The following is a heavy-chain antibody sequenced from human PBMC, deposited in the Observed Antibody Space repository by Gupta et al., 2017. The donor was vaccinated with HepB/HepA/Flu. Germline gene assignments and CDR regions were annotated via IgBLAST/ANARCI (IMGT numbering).Heavy chain of an antibody. CDR1: GYTFTSYY. CDR3: ARDKGYEHSREDSGSDY. CDR2: INPSGGST. D-gene: IGHD2-15*01. V-gene: IGHV1-46*04. J-gene: IGHJ4*01. Sequence: QVQLVQSGAEVKKPGASVKVSCKASGYTFTSYYMHWVRQAPGQGLEWRGIINPSGGSTSYGQKLQGRGPMTRDTSTSTSYKEVGNLRFGDRGVDYFARDKGYEHSREDSGSDYWGQGNLVPVS.